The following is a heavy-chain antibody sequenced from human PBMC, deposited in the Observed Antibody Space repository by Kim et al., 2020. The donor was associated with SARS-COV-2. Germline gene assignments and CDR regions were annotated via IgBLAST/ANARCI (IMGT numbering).Heavy chain of an antibody. J-gene: IGHJ4*02. Sequence: GGSLRLSCAASGFTFSSYSMNLVRQAPGKGLEWVSSISSSSSYIYYADSVKGRFTISRDNAKNSLYLQMNSLRAEDTAVYYCARETMDTAMVTRGDYWGQGTLVTVSS. CDR1: GFTFSSYS. CDR3: ARETMDTAMVTRGDY. V-gene: IGHV3-21*01. D-gene: IGHD5-18*01. CDR2: ISSSSSYI.